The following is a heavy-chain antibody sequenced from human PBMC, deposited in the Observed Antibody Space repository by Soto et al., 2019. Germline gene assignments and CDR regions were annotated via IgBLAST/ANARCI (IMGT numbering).Heavy chain of an antibody. J-gene: IGHJ6*02. CDR3: ARQPATTETYYYGMDV. D-gene: IGHD4-4*01. Sequence: SETLSLTCTVSGDSIRSSNYYWGWIRQPPGKGLEWIGSIYYSGNTYYNVSLKSRVTISVDTSKNQFSLNLSSVTATDTATYYCARQPATTETYYYGMDVWGQGTTVTVSS. CDR1: GDSIRSSNYY. CDR2: IYYSGNT. V-gene: IGHV4-39*01.